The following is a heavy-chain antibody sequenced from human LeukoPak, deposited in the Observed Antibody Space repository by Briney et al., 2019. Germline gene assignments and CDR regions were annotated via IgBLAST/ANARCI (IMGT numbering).Heavy chain of an antibody. J-gene: IGHJ4*02. CDR1: GFTFSSHA. CDR2: ISASDGSI. D-gene: IGHD3-22*01. Sequence: GGTLRLSCAASGFTFSSHAMSWVRQAPGKGLEWVSDISASDGSIYYADSVYYADSVKGRFTISRDNSKNTLYLQMNSLRAEDTAVYYCAKRPYYFDSSGYYQDFDSWGQGTLVTVSS. CDR3: AKRPYYFDSSGYYQDFDS. V-gene: IGHV3-23*01.